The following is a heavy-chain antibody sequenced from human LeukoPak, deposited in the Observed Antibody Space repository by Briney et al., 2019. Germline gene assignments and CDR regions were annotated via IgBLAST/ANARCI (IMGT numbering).Heavy chain of an antibody. CDR1: GGTFSRYA. V-gene: IGHV1-69*04. J-gene: IGHJ4*02. CDR3: ARDGDIVVSVSYPLFDY. Sequence: SVKVSCKASGGTFSRYAICWVRQTPGQRLEWMGRIIPLLGIANYAQKFQGRVTITADKCTSTASMELSSLGSEDTAVYYCARDGDIVVSVSYPLFDYGGQGTLVTVS. CDR2: IIPLLGIA. D-gene: IGHD2-21*01.